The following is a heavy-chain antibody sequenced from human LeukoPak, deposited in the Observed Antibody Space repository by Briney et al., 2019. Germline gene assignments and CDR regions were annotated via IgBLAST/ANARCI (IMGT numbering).Heavy chain of an antibody. V-gene: IGHV3-21*01. D-gene: IGHD1-1*01. J-gene: IGHJ4*02. CDR2: ISSSSSYI. Sequence: GGSLRLSCAASGFIFSSYSMNWVRQAPGKGLEWVSSISSSSSYIYYADSVKGRFTISRDNAKNSLYLQMNSLRAEDTAVYYCARDGRHPEIDYWGQGTLVTVSS. CDR1: GFIFSSYS. CDR3: ARDGRHPEIDY.